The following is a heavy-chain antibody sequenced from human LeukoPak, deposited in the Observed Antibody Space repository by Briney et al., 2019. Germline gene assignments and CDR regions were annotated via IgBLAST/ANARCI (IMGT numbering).Heavy chain of an antibody. V-gene: IGHV5-10-1*01. J-gene: IGHJ4*02. D-gene: IGHD6-19*01. CDR1: GYSFTSYW. CDR2: IDPSDSYT. CDR3: ARRVGSGWYFDY. Sequence: GESLKISCKGSGYSFTSYWISWVRQMPGKGLEWMGRIDPSDSYTNYSPSFQGHVTISADKSISTAYLQWSSLEASDTAMYYCARRVGSGWYFDYWGQGTLVTVSS.